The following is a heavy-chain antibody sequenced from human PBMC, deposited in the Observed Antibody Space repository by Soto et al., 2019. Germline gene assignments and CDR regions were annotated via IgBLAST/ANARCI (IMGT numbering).Heavy chain of an antibody. J-gene: IGHJ6*03. Sequence: EVQLVESGGGLVQPGGSLRLSCAASGFTVSSNSMSWVRQAPGKGLEWVSVIYSGGSTYYADSVKGRFTISRDNSKNTLYLQMNSLRAEDTAVYYCARDLAGVDYYYYMDVWGKGTTVTVSS. V-gene: IGHV3-66*01. CDR2: IYSGGST. CDR3: ARDLAGVDYYYYMDV. CDR1: GFTVSSNS.